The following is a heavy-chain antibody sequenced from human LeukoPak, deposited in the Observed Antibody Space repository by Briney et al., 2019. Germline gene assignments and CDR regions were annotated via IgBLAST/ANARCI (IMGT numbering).Heavy chain of an antibody. J-gene: IGHJ3*02. Sequence: ASVKVSCKASGYTFTGYYMHWVRQAPGQGLEWMGWINPNSGGTNYAQKFQGWVTMTRDTSISTAYMELSRLRSDDTAVYYCARGGITGTARGPTRLNDAFDIWGQGTMVTVSS. CDR3: ARGGITGTARGPTRLNDAFDI. V-gene: IGHV1-2*04. CDR2: INPNSGGT. D-gene: IGHD1-20*01. CDR1: GYTFTGYY.